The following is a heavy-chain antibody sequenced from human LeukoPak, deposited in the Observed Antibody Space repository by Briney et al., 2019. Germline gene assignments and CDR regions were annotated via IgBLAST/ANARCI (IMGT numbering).Heavy chain of an antibody. CDR2: IGTSSTTI. CDR1: GFTFTTYS. Sequence: GGSLRLSCAASGFTFTTYSMNWVRQAPGKGLEWISYIGTSSTTIYYADSVKGRFTISRDNAKNSLYLQMNSLRDEDTAVYYCLRDEAYAFDIWGQGTMVTVSS. CDR3: LRDEAYAFDI. V-gene: IGHV3-48*02. J-gene: IGHJ3*02.